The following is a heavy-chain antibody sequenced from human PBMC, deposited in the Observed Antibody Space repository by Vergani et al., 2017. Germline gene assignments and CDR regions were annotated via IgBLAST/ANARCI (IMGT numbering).Heavy chain of an antibody. J-gene: IGHJ6*02. V-gene: IGHV1-18*04. CDR2: ISAYNGNT. D-gene: IGHD1-26*01. CDR3: ARLEATTEPDYYYYYGMDV. Sequence: QVQLVQSGAEVKKPGASVKVSCKASGYTFTSYGISWVRQAPGQGLEWMGWISAYNGNTNYAQKLQGRVTMPTDTSTSTAYMELRRLRSDDTAVYYCARLEATTEPDYYYYYGMDVWGRGTTVTVSS. CDR1: GYTFTSYG.